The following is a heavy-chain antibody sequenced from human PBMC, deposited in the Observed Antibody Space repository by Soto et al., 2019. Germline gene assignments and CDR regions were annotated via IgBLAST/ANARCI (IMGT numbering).Heavy chain of an antibody. J-gene: IGHJ4*02. V-gene: IGHV3-21*01. D-gene: IGHD4-17*01. CDR1: GFSFSSYS. Sequence: GGSLRLSCEASGFSFSSYSMSWVRQAPGKGLEWVSTISPSSTYIYYADSLKGRFTISRDNAKNSLFLQMNSLRAEDTAVYYCAGDYRDYGSFDYWGQGTRVTVSS. CDR3: AGDYRDYGSFDY. CDR2: ISPSSTYI.